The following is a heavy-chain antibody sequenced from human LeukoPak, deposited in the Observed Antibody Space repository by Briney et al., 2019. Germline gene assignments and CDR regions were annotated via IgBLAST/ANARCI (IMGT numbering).Heavy chain of an antibody. J-gene: IGHJ2*01. V-gene: IGHV1-69*13. CDR1: GGTFSSYA. Sequence: SVKVSCEASGGTFSSYAISWVRQAPGQGLEWMGGIIPIFGTANYAQKFQGRVTITADESTSTAYMELSSLRSEDTAVYYCARVTPSSGGYWYFDLWGRGTLVTVSS. CDR3: ARVTPSSGGYWYFDL. CDR2: IIPIFGTA. D-gene: IGHD6-25*01.